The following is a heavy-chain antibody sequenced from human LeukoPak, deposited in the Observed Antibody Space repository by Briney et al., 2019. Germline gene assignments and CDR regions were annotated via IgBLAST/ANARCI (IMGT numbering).Heavy chain of an antibody. Sequence: SVKVSCKASGFTFSSSVIQWVRQARGQRLEWIGWIVVGSGNTNYAQKFQERVTITRDMSTSTAYMELSSLRSEDTAVYYCAADIVGATGYYFHYWGQETLVPVSS. D-gene: IGHD1-26*01. CDR2: IVVGSGNT. CDR3: AADIVGATGYYFHY. J-gene: IGHJ4*02. V-gene: IGHV1-58*02. CDR1: GFTFSSSV.